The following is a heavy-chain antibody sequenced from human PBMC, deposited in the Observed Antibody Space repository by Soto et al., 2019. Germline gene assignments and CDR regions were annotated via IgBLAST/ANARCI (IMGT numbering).Heavy chain of an antibody. Sequence: QVQLVQSGAAVKKPGSSVKVSCKASGGTFSSYTISWVRQAPGQGLEWMGRIIPILGIANYAQKFQGRVTITADKSTSTAYMELSSLRSEDTAVYYCASGLDLQWLANYFDYWGQGTLVTVSS. CDR3: ASGLDLQWLANYFDY. CDR1: GGTFSSYT. J-gene: IGHJ4*02. CDR2: IIPILGIA. V-gene: IGHV1-69*02. D-gene: IGHD6-19*01.